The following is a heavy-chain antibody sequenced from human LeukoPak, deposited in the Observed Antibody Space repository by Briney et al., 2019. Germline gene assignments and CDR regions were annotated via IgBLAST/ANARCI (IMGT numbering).Heavy chain of an antibody. Sequence: PGGSLRLSCAASGFTFSDFYMSWVRQAPGKGLEWLSYISGGGSTIYYADSVKGRFTISRDNAKSSLYLQMNSLRAEDTAVYYCAKNYGSKRGFDYWGQGTLVTVSS. CDR3: AKNYGSKRGFDY. CDR1: GFTFSDFY. V-gene: IGHV3-11*01. J-gene: IGHJ4*02. CDR2: ISGGGSTI. D-gene: IGHD4-23*01.